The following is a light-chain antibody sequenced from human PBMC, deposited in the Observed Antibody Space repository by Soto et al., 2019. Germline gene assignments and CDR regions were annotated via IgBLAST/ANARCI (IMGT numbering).Light chain of an antibody. Sequence: AIQMTQSPSSLSASVGDRVTITCRASQGIRDDLGWYQQIPGKAPKLLIYAASSLQSGVPSRFSGSGSGTDFTLTISRLQPEDFATYYCLQDYHYPRTFGQGTKVEIK. J-gene: IGKJ1*01. V-gene: IGKV1-6*01. CDR3: LQDYHYPRT. CDR2: AAS. CDR1: QGIRDD.